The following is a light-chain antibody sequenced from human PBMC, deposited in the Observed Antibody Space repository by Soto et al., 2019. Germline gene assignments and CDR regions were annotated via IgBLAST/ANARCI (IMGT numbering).Light chain of an antibody. CDR1: SSDVGGYNY. CDR2: DVS. J-gene: IGLJ7*01. V-gene: IGLV2-11*01. Sequence: QSALTQLRSVSGSPGQSVTISCTGTSSDVGGYNYVSWYQQHPGKAPKLMIYDVSKRPSGVPDRFSGSKSGNTASLTISGLQAEDEADYYCCSYAGSSAVFGGGTQLTVL. CDR3: CSYAGSSAV.